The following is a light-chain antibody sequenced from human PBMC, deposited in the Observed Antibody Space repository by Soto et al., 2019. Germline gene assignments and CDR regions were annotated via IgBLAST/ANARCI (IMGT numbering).Light chain of an antibody. CDR2: DAS. CDR1: ESINNW. J-gene: IGKJ4*01. CDR3: QQYNDYPLT. Sequence: IQMTQSPSTLSASVGDRITITCRASESINNWLAWYQQKPGKGPKFLIYDASTLASGVPSRFSGSGSGTEFTLTISSLQPDDFATYFCQQYNDYPLTFGGGTKVDIK. V-gene: IGKV1-5*01.